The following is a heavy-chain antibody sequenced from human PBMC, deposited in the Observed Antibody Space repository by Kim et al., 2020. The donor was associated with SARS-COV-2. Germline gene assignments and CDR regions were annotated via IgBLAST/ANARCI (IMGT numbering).Heavy chain of an antibody. CDR1: GYSLTSYW. D-gene: IGHD1-26*01. V-gene: IGHV5-51*01. CDR2: IYPGDSDT. CDR3: ARSGSYSFIDH. Sequence: GESLKISCKGSGYSLTSYWLGWVPQMPGKGLAWLGIIYPGDSDTRYSPSFQGPVPLPADKSISTAYLPWSRLKASDPAMYYCARSGSYSFIDHWGQGTLV. J-gene: IGHJ4*02.